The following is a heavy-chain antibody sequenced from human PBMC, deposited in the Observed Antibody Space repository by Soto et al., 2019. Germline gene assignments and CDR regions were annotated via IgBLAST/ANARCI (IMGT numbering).Heavy chain of an antibody. CDR1: GYTFTNYT. V-gene: IGHV1-3*01. CDR2: INAGNGNT. D-gene: IGHD6-19*01. J-gene: IGHJ4*02. CDR3: ARVRQCLEDFDF. Sequence: QVQLVQSGAEVKKPGASVKVSCKASGYTFTNYTMHWVRQAPGQRLEWMGWINAGNGNTKYSQKFQGRVTITRDTSASTAYMELSSLRSEDTAVYYWARVRQCLEDFDFWGQGTLVTVSS.